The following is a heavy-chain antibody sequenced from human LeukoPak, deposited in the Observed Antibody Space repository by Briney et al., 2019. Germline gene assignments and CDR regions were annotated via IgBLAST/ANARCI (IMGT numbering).Heavy chain of an antibody. CDR3: ARTLAVAGRVRYFDY. V-gene: IGHV1-69*13. CDR1: GCTFSSYA. D-gene: IGHD6-19*01. CDR2: IIPIFGTA. J-gene: IGHJ4*02. Sequence: SVKVSCKASGCTFSSYAISWVRQAPGQGLEWMGGIIPIFGTANYAQKFQGRVTITADESTSTAYMELSSLRSEDTAVYYCARTLAVAGRVRYFDYWGQGTLVTVSS.